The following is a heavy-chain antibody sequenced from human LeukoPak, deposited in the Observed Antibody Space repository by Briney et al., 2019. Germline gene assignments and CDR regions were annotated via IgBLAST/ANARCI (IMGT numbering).Heavy chain of an antibody. CDR1: GGSISIFY. J-gene: IGHJ5*02. CDR3: ASLARGGNWFDP. CDR2: IHSSGSI. Sequence: SETLSLTCTVSGGSISIFYWSWIRQPAGKGLDWIGRIHSSGSINHNPSLKSRVTLSVDTSKNQFSLKLTSVAAADTAVYYCASLARGGNWFDPWGQGTLVTVSS. D-gene: IGHD6-6*01. V-gene: IGHV4-4*07.